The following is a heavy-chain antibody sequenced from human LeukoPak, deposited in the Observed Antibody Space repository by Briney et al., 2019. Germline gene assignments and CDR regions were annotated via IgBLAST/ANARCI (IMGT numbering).Heavy chain of an antibody. CDR2: ISYDGSDK. CDR1: GFTFSSYA. CDR3: ARARPSMWIDY. J-gene: IGHJ4*02. D-gene: IGHD5-12*01. V-gene: IGHV3-30*04. Sequence: GRSLRLSCAASGFTFSSYAMYWVRQAPGKGLEWVAVISYDGSDKFYADSVRGRFTISRDSSKNTLYLQMNSLRPEDTAVYYCARARPSMWIDYWGQGTLVTVSS.